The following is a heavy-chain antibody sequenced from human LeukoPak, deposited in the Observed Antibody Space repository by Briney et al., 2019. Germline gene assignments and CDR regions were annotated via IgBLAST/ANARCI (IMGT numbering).Heavy chain of an antibody. Sequence: SETLSLTCTVSGGSLSSYYWSWIRQPPGKGLEWIGYIYYSGSTNYNPSLKGRVTISVDTSKNQFSLTLSSVTAADTAVYYCARASNILTGYYYLDYWGQGTLVTVSS. CDR1: GGSLSSYY. J-gene: IGHJ4*02. D-gene: IGHD3-9*01. CDR2: IYYSGST. V-gene: IGHV4-59*01. CDR3: ARASNILTGYYYLDY.